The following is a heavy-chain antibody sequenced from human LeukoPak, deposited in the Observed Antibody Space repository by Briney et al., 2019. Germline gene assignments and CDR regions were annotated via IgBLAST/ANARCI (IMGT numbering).Heavy chain of an antibody. J-gene: IGHJ4*02. CDR2: ISGSGGST. Sequence: GGSLRLSCAASGFTFSSYSMNWVRQAPGKGLEWVSAISGSGGSTYYADSVKGRFTISRDNSKNTLYLQMNSLRAEDTAVYYCAKGAYATTSLDYWGQGTLVTVSS. CDR1: GFTFSSYS. CDR3: AKGAYATTSLDY. V-gene: IGHV3-23*01. D-gene: IGHD1-14*01.